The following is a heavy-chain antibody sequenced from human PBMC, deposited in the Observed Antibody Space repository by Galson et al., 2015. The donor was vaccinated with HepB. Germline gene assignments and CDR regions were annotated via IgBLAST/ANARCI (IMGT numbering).Heavy chain of an antibody. D-gene: IGHD3-10*01. V-gene: IGHV3-30-3*01. J-gene: IGHJ4*02. CDR1: GFTFSSYA. CDR3: ARDYYGSGSYSD. CDR2: ISYDGSNK. Sequence: SLRLSCAASGFTFSSYAMHWVRQAPGKGLEWVAVISYDGSNKYYADSVKGRFTISRDNSKNTLYLQMNSLRAEDTAVYYCARDYYGSGSYSDWGQGTLVTVSS.